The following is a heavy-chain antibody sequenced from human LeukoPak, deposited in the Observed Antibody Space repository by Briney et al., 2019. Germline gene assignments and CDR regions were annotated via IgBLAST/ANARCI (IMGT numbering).Heavy chain of an antibody. Sequence: GESLKITCKGSGYSFTSYWIGWVRQMPGKGLEWMGIIYPGDSDTRYSPSFQGQVTISADKSISTAYLQWSSLKASDTAMYYCARSSSSSGDAPTEHDYWGQGTLVTVSS. CDR3: ARSSSSSGDAPTEHDY. V-gene: IGHV5-51*01. D-gene: IGHD6-6*01. J-gene: IGHJ4*02. CDR2: IYPGDSDT. CDR1: GYSFTSYW.